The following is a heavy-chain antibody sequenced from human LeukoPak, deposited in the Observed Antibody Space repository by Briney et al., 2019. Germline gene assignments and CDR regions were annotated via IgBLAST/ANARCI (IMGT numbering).Heavy chain of an antibody. CDR1: GYSISSGYY. J-gene: IGHJ4*02. CDR2: IYHSGST. Sequence: SETLSLTCTVSGYSISSGYYWGWIRQPPGKGLEWIGSIYHSGSTYYNPSLKSRVTISVDTSKNQFSLKLSSVTAADTAVYCCARGAAPDDFWSGYTPGYFDYWGQGTLVTVSS. D-gene: IGHD3-3*01. CDR3: ARGAAPDDFWSGYTPGYFDY. V-gene: IGHV4-38-2*02.